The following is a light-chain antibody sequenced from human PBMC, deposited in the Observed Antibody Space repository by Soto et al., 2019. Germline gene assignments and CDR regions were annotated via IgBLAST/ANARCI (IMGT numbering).Light chain of an antibody. CDR3: CSYAGSYSYV. CDR2: DVT. V-gene: IGLV2-11*01. Sequence: QSALTQPRSVSLSPGQSVTISCTGTSNDVGGYNFVSWYQQHPGKAPKLMIYDVTKRPSGVPDRFSGSKSGNTASLTISGLQAEDEADYYCCSYAGSYSYVFGTGTKVTVL. J-gene: IGLJ1*01. CDR1: SNDVGGYNF.